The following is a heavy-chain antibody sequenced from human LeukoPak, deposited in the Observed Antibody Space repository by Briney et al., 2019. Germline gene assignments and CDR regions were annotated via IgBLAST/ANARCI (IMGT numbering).Heavy chain of an antibody. J-gene: IGHJ4*02. CDR3: ARSDSESLPLDY. V-gene: IGHV4-4*07. Sequence: SETLSLTCTVSGGSISRYHWSWIRQPAGKGLEWIGRIYSSGSANYNPSLNSRDTMSVDTSKNQFSLRLSSVTAADTAVYYCARSDSESLPLDYWGQGTLVSVSS. CDR2: IYSSGSA. CDR1: GGSISRYH. D-gene: IGHD1-26*01.